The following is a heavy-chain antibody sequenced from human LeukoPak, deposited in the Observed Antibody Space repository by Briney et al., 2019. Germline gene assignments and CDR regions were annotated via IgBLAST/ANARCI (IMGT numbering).Heavy chain of an antibody. D-gene: IGHD3-10*01. J-gene: IGHJ5*02. CDR1: GYTFTGYY. Sequence: GASVKVSCKASGYTFTGYYMHWVRQAPGQGLEWMGWINPISGGTNYAQQFQGRVTMTRDTSIGTVHMELSRLRSDDTATYYCARSPYYGSGSYYNWFDPWGQGTLVTVSS. V-gene: IGHV1-2*02. CDR2: INPISGGT. CDR3: ARSPYYGSGSYYNWFDP.